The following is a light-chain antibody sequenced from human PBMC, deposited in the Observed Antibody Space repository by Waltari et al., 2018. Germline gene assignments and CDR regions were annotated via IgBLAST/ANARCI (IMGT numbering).Light chain of an antibody. V-gene: IGLV1-40*01. Sequence: QSVLTQPPSVSGAPGQRVTLSCTGSGSNIGAGAEVHWYHQLPRAAPKLLIYGSTSRPLGVPDRFFGSTSGTSASLSITGLQAEDEADYYCQSYDTSLRVVFGGGTKLTVL. CDR3: QSYDTSLRVV. CDR1: GSNIGAGAE. CDR2: GST. J-gene: IGLJ2*01.